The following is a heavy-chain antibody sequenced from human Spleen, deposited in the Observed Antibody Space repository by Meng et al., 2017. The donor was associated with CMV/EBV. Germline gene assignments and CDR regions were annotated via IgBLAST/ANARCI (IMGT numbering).Heavy chain of an antibody. CDR2: IYYSGTT. CDR1: GGSISSSSYY. J-gene: IGHJ4*02. Sequence: SETLSLTCTVSGGSISSSSYYWGWIRQPPGKGLEWIGSIYYSGTTYCNPSLKSRVTISVDTSKNQFSLKLSSVTAADTAVYYCARDKLIVVVIATNYWGQGTLVTVSS. D-gene: IGHD2-21*01. CDR3: ARDKLIVVVIATNY. V-gene: IGHV4-39*07.